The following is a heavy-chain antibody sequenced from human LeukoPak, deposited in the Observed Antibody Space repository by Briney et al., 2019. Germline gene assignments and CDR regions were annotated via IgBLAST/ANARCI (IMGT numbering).Heavy chain of an antibody. Sequence: GGSLRLSCAASGFTFSSYSMNWVRQAPGKGLEWVSSTSSSSSYIYYADSVKGRFTISRDNAKNSLYLQMNSLRAEDTAVYYCASQKVLRFLEWLQTGAYYYYMDVWRKGTTVTVSS. J-gene: IGHJ6*03. CDR2: TSSSSSYI. CDR3: ASQKVLRFLEWLQTGAYYYYMDV. D-gene: IGHD3-3*01. CDR1: GFTFSSYS. V-gene: IGHV3-21*01.